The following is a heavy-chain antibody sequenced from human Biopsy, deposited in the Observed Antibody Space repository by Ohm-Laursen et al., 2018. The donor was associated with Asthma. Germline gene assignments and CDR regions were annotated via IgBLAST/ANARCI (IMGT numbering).Heavy chain of an antibody. V-gene: IGHV4-59*01. CDR3: ARATSTWSQSGPHFFDH. Sequence: GTLSLTCSVSPGSINDYYWNWIRQFPGKGLEWIGYVHSSGSTRFNPSLKSRVTVSVDSSVDQVSLKLSSVSAADTAIYYCARATSTWSQSGPHFFDHWGPGTLVTVSS. CDR2: VHSSGST. J-gene: IGHJ5*02. D-gene: IGHD6-13*01. CDR1: PGSINDYY.